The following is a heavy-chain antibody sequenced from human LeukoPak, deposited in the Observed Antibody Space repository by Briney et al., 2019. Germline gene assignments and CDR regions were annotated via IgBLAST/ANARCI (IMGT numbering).Heavy chain of an antibody. CDR3: ARVTMVRGVKYYFDY. D-gene: IGHD3-10*01. Sequence: SETLSLTCAVYGGSFSGYYWSWIRQPPGKGLEWMGEINHSGSTNYNPSLKSRVTISVDTSKNQFSLKLSSVTAADTAVYYCARVTMVRGVKYYFDYWGQGTLVTVSS. V-gene: IGHV4-34*01. J-gene: IGHJ4*02. CDR1: GGSFSGYY. CDR2: INHSGST.